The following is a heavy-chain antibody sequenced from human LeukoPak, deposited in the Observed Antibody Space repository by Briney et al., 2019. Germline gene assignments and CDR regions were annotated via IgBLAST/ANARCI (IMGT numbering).Heavy chain of an antibody. J-gene: IGHJ5*02. D-gene: IGHD2-2*01. V-gene: IGHV4-59*08. CDR2: IYYSGYT. Sequence: SETLSLTCTVSGGSISSYYWSWIRQPPGKGLKWIGNIYYSGYTTYSPSLRSRVTISVDTSKNQFSLKLSSVTAADTAVYYCARKYCSSTSCYQTTFDPWGQGTLVTVSS. CDR3: ARKYCSSTSCYQTTFDP. CDR1: GGSISSYY.